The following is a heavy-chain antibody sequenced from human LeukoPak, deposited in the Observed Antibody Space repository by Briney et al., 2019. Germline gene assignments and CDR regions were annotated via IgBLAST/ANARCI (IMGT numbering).Heavy chain of an antibody. V-gene: IGHV3-7*01. Sequence: GGSLRLSCAASGFTFSSYWMSWVRQAPGKGLEWVANIKQDGSEENFVDSVKGRFTISRDNAKKSLYLQMNSLRAEDTAVYYCARGSSAGASLRHDYWVQGTLVTVSS. D-gene: IGHD1-26*01. J-gene: IGHJ4*02. CDR2: IKQDGSEE. CDR1: GFTFSSYW. CDR3: ARGSSAGASLRHDY.